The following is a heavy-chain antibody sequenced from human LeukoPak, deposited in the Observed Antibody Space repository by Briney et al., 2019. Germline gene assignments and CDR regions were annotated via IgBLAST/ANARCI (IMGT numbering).Heavy chain of an antibody. CDR1: GFTFSNAW. V-gene: IGHV3-15*01. CDR3: TSLGSFDY. CDR2: IKSKTDGGTT. D-gene: IGHD3-10*01. J-gene: IGHJ4*02. Sequence: GGALRLSCSASGFTFSNAWMSWVLQAPGKGLEWIGRIKSKTDGGTTDYAAPVKARVTISRDDSKNTLYLQMNSLKTGDTAVYYCTSLGSFDYWGQGTLVTASS.